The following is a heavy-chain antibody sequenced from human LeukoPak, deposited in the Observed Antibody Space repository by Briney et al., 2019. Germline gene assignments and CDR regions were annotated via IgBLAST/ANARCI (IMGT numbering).Heavy chain of an antibody. CDR3: ARVWAKSGSYSRFPFDY. J-gene: IGHJ4*02. V-gene: IGHV1-18*01. Sequence: ASVKVSCKASGYTFTTYGISWVRQAPGLGLEWMGWISAYNGNTNYAQKLQGRVTMTTETSTSTAYMELRSLRSGDTAVYYCARVWAKSGSYSRFPFDYWGQGTLVTVSS. D-gene: IGHD1-26*01. CDR2: ISAYNGNT. CDR1: GYTFTTYG.